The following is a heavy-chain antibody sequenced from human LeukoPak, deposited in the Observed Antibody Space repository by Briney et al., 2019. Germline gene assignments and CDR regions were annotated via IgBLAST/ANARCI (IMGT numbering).Heavy chain of an antibody. CDR2: IYYSGST. Sequence: PSETLSLTCTVSGGSISSGGYYWSWIRQHPGKGLEWIGYIYYSGSTYYNPSLKSRVTISVDTSKNQFSLKLSSVTAADTAVYYCARRWDSTSPSFDPWGKGPLVTVSS. CDR1: GGSISSGGYY. CDR3: ARRWDSTSPSFDP. D-gene: IGHD2-2*01. J-gene: IGHJ5*02. V-gene: IGHV4-31*03.